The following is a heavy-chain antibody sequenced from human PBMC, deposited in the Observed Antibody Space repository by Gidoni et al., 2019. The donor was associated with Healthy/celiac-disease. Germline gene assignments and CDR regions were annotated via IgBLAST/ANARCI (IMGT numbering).Heavy chain of an antibody. CDR2: IWYDGSNK. Sequence: QVQLVESGGGVVQPGRSLRLSCAASGFTFSSYGMHWVRQAPGKGLEWVAVIWYDGSNKYYADSVKGRFTISRDNSKNTLYLQMNSLRAEDTAVYYCARDRNMVRGVNHWFDPWGQGTLVTVSS. CDR3: ARDRNMVRGVNHWFDP. CDR1: GFTFSSYG. D-gene: IGHD3-10*01. J-gene: IGHJ5*02. V-gene: IGHV3-33*01.